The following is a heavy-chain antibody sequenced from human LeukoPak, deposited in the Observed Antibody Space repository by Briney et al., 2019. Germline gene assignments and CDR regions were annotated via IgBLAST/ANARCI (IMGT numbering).Heavy chain of an antibody. D-gene: IGHD2-2*01. CDR2: ISQSGSQT. CDR1: GFTFSSYW. Sequence: GGSLRLSCAASGFTFSSYWMSWVRQAPGKGLEGVANISQSGSQTDYADTVKGRSTISRANAKTSLNLQTNSPRAEDTALYYRARAHLYCSSTSGNPYYFDYWGQGTLVTVSS. J-gene: IGHJ4*02. CDR3: ARAHLYCSSTSGNPYYFDY. V-gene: IGHV3-7*01.